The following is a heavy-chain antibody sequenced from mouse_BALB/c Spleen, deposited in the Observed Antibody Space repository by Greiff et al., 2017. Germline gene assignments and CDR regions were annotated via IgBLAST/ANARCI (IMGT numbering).Heavy chain of an antibody. CDR3: ARCDGYYVWFAY. J-gene: IGHJ3*01. CDR1: GFNIKDTY. D-gene: IGHD2-3*01. Sequence: EVQLQQSGAELVKPGASVKLSCTASGFNIKDTYMHWVKQRPEQGLEWIGRIDPANGNTKYDPKFQGKATITADTSSSTAYMQLSSLTSEDSAVYFCARCDGYYVWFAYWGQGTLVTVSA. CDR2: IDPANGNT. V-gene: IGHV14-3*02.